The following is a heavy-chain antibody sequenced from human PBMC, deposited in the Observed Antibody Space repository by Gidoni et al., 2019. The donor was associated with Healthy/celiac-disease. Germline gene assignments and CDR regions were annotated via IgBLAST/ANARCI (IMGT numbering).Heavy chain of an antibody. J-gene: IGHJ4*02. CDR3: AISGYCSSTSCHSFDY. CDR1: GYTFTNYA. V-gene: IGHV1-3*01. Sequence: QVQLVQSGAEVKKPGASLKVSCKASGYTFTNYAMHWVRQSPGQRLEWMGCIKAGNGNKKYSQKFQGRVTITRDTSASTAYMELSSLRSEDTAGYYCAISGYCSSTSCHSFDYWGQGTLVTVSS. CDR2: IKAGNGNK. D-gene: IGHD2-2*01.